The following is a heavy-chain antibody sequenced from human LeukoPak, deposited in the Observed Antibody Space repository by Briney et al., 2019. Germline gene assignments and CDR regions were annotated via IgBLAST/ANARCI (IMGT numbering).Heavy chain of an antibody. D-gene: IGHD3-9*01. CDR3: AREVYYDILTGYYTPGGIDY. J-gene: IGHJ4*02. V-gene: IGHV1-18*04. CDR2: ISAYNGNT. Sequence: GASVKVSCKASGYTFTSYGISWVRQAPGQGLEWMGWISAYNGNTNYAQKLQGRVTMTTDTSTSTAYMELRSLRSDDTAVYYCAREVYYDILTGYYTPGGIDYWGQGTWSPSPQ. CDR1: GYTFTSYG.